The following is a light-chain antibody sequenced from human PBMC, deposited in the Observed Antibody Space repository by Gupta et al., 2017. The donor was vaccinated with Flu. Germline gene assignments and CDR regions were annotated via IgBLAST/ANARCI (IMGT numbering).Light chain of an antibody. CDR2: ETN. CDR3: QSYDTTNHWV. J-gene: IGLJ3*02. V-gene: IGLV6-57*01. CDR1: SGSIASNY. Sequence: NFILTQPHSVSESPGKTVTISCTRSSGSIASNYVQWYQQRPGSSPTTVLYETNQRPSGVPDRFSGSIDSSSNSASLTLSGLKTDDEADYYCQSYDTTNHWVFGGGTKLTVL.